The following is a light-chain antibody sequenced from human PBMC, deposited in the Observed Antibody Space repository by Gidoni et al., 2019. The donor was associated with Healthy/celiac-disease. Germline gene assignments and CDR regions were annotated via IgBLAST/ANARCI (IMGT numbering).Light chain of an antibody. CDR3: QQYDNLPLT. Sequence: DSQMTQSPSSLSASVGDRVTITCQASQDISNYLNWYQQKPGKAHKLLIYDASNLETGVPSRFSGSGSGTDFTFTISSLQPEAIATYYCQQYDNLPLTFGGGTQVEIK. CDR2: DAS. J-gene: IGKJ4*01. V-gene: IGKV1-33*01. CDR1: QDISNY.